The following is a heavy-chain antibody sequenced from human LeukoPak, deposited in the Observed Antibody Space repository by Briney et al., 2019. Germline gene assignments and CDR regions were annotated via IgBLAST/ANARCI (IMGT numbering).Heavy chain of an antibody. CDR2: ISAYNGNT. V-gene: IGHV1-18*01. CDR1: GYTFTSYG. CDR3: ASNDFWSGSGPYYFDY. D-gene: IGHD3-3*01. J-gene: IGHJ4*02. Sequence: ASVKVSCKASGYTFTSYGISWVRQAPGQGPEWMGWISAYNGNTNYARKLQGRVTMTTDTSTSTAYMELRSLRSDDTAVYYCASNDFWSGSGPYYFDYWGQGTLVTVSS.